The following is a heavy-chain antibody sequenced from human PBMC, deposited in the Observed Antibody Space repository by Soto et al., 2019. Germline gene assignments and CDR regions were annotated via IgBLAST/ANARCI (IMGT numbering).Heavy chain of an antibody. Sequence: GGSLRLSCAASGFTFSSYAMSWVRQAPGKGLEWVSAISGSGGSTYYADSVKGRFTISRDNSKNTLYLQMNSLRAEDTAVYYCAKDRPRYRRSSGQYYYYYYMDVWGKGTTVTVSS. CDR1: GFTFSSYA. J-gene: IGHJ6*03. D-gene: IGHD6-19*01. CDR2: ISGSGGST. CDR3: AKDRPRYRRSSGQYYYYYYMDV. V-gene: IGHV3-23*01.